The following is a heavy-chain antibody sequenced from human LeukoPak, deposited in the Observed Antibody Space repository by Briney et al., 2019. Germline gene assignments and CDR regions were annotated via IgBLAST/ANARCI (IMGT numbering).Heavy chain of an antibody. Sequence: PGGCLRLSCAASGFTFSSYSMNWVRQAPGKGLEWLSYISSTSSTIYYADSVKGRFTISRDNAKNSLYLQMNSLRDEDTAVYYCASSLRTDYWGQGTLVTVSS. D-gene: IGHD3-10*01. CDR1: GFTFSSYS. J-gene: IGHJ4*02. CDR2: ISSTSSTI. CDR3: ASSLRTDY. V-gene: IGHV3-48*02.